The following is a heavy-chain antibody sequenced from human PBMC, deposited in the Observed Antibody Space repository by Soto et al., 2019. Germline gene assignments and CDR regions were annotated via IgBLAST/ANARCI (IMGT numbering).Heavy chain of an antibody. CDR1: GGSISSGDYY. D-gene: IGHD3-10*01. CDR3: ARARITMVRGVNPNWFDP. J-gene: IGHJ5*02. CDR2: IYYSGST. V-gene: IGHV4-30-4*01. Sequence: SETLSLTCTVSGGSISSGDYYWSWIRRPPGKGLEWIGYIYYSGSTYYNPSLKSRVTISVDTSKNQFSLKLSSVTAADTAVYYCARARITMVRGVNPNWFDPWGQGTLVTVSS.